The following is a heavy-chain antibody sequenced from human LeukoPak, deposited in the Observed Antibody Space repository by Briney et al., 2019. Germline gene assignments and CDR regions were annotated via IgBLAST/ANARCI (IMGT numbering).Heavy chain of an antibody. D-gene: IGHD3-22*01. Sequence: PSDTQSLTRTVSVDSFSRGNYYCSWIRQPPGKGLEWNGYIYYNGSTNNNPSLKSRLTISENTSKNQFSPKLTAVPPPAPALYYWAGFEYPMIVVRTWGQGTLVTVST. CDR3: AGFEYPMIVVRT. J-gene: IGHJ5*02. CDR2: IYYNGST. V-gene: IGHV4-61*01. CDR1: VDSFSRGNYY.